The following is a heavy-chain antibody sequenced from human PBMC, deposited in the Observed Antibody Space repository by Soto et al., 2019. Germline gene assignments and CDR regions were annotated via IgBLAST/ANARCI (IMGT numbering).Heavy chain of an antibody. V-gene: IGHV1-69*13. CDR2: IIPISGTP. CDR1: GGTFSYTA. CDR3: ATPSVAARPKGGYYYADV. D-gene: IGHD6-6*01. J-gene: IGHJ6*02. Sequence: SVKVSCKASGGTFSYTAISWVRQAPGQGLEWMGGIIPISGTPNYAQKFLGRVTITADESASAAYMDLSSLTSEDTAVYYCATPSVAARPKGGYYYADVWGQGTTVTVSS.